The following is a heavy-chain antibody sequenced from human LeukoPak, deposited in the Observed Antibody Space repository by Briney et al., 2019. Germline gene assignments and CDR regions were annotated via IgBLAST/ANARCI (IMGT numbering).Heavy chain of an antibody. D-gene: IGHD2-8*01. V-gene: IGHV3-48*03. J-gene: IGHJ2*01. CDR2: ITSRATII. CDR3: ARGRYCSDGICYTTRYFDL. CDR1: GFTFSTYE. Sequence: GGSLRLSCAASGFTFSTYEMNWVRQAPRKGLEWISHITSRATIIRYADSVKGRFTVSRDNAKNSLSLQLNSLRAEDTALYYCARGRYCSDGICYTTRYFDLWGRGTLVTVSS.